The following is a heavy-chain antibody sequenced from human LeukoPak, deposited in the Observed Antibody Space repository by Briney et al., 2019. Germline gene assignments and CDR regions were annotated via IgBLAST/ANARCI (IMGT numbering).Heavy chain of an antibody. D-gene: IGHD5-18*01. V-gene: IGHV4-59*01. J-gene: IGHJ6*03. CDR3: ARTTEGGYTYDYFYYYYMDV. CDR2: IYYSGST. CDR1: GASIDSYY. Sequence: PSETLSLTCTISGASIDSYYWSWIRQPPGKGLEWIGYIYYSGSTNYNPTLKSRVTISVDTSKNQFSLKLSSVTAADTAVYYCARTTEGGYTYDYFYYYYMDVWGKGTTVTISS.